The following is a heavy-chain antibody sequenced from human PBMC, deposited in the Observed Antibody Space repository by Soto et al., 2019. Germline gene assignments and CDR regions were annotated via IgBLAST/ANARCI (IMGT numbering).Heavy chain of an antibody. D-gene: IGHD6-19*01. Sequence: QVQLVESGGGVVQPGRSLKLSCAASGFTFSSYAMHWVRQAPGKGLEWVAVISYDGSNKYYADSVKGRFTISRDNSKNTLYLQMNSLRAEDTAVYYCARDSKEQWLNNADIWGQGTMVTVSS. V-gene: IGHV3-30-3*01. J-gene: IGHJ3*02. CDR1: GFTFSSYA. CDR3: ARDSKEQWLNNADI. CDR2: ISYDGSNK.